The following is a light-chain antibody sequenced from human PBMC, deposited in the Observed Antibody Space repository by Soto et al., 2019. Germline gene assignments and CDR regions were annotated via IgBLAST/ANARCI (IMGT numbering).Light chain of an antibody. Sequence: EKMMTQSPDTLSVSLGERATLSCRASQSLRSSLAWYQQKPGQAPRLLIYGASSRATGIPDRFSGSGSGTDFTLTISRLEPEDFAVNYCQQYGSSPRTFGQGTRLEI. CDR3: QQYGSSPRT. CDR1: QSLRSS. V-gene: IGKV3-20*01. CDR2: GAS. J-gene: IGKJ5*01.